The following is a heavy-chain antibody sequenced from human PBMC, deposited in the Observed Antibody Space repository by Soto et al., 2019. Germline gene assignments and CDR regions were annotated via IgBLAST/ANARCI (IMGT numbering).Heavy chain of an antibody. CDR3: ARDSDDYIWGSYRHNWFDP. J-gene: IGHJ5*02. V-gene: IGHV1-69*08. Sequence: QVQLVQSGAEVKKPGSSVKVSCKASGGTFSSYTISWVRQAPGQGLEWMGRIIPILGIANYAQKFQGRVTITADKSTSTAYMELSSLRSEDTGVYDCARDSDDYIWGSYRHNWFDPWGHGTLVTVAS. CDR2: IIPILGIA. CDR1: GGTFSSYT. D-gene: IGHD3-16*02.